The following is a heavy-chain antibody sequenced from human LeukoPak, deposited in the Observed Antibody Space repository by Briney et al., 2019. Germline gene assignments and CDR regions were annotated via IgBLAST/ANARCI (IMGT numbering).Heavy chain of an antibody. J-gene: IGHJ4*02. D-gene: IGHD6-19*01. CDR3: AKDGESSGWYGYYFDY. Sequence: GGSLRLSCAASGFTFDDYAMHWVRQAPGKGLEWVSGISWNSGSIGYADSVKGRFTISRDNAKNSLYLQMSSLRAEDMALYYCAKDGESSGWYGYYFDYWGQGTLVTVSS. CDR2: ISWNSGSI. CDR1: GFTFDDYA. V-gene: IGHV3-9*03.